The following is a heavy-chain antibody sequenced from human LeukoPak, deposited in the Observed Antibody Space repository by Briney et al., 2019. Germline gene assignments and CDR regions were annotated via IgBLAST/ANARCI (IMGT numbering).Heavy chain of an antibody. Sequence: PGWSLRLSCAASGFTFSSYGMHWVRQAPGKGLEWVAVISYDGSNKYYADSVKGRFTISRDNSKNTLYLQMNSLRAEDTAVYYCAKASDYGDYEFWAFDIWGQGTMVTVSS. CDR3: AKASDYGDYEFWAFDI. D-gene: IGHD4-17*01. CDR2: ISYDGSNK. J-gene: IGHJ3*02. CDR1: GFTFSSYG. V-gene: IGHV3-30*18.